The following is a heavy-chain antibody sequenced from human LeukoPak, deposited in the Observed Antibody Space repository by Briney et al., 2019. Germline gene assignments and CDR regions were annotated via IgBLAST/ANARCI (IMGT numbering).Heavy chain of an antibody. CDR3: ARDRSIVVVPAASTFDY. D-gene: IGHD2-2*01. CDR2: INPSGGST. Sequence: ASVKVSCKASGYTFTSYGISWVRQAPGQGLEWMGIINPSGGSTSYAQKFQGRVTMTRDTSTSTVYMELSSLRSEDTAVYYCARDRSIVVVPAASTFDYWGQGTLVTVSS. J-gene: IGHJ4*02. V-gene: IGHV1-46*01. CDR1: GYTFTSYG.